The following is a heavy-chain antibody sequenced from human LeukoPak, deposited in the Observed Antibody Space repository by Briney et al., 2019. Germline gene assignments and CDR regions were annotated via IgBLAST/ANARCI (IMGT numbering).Heavy chain of an antibody. J-gene: IGHJ3*02. Sequence: SETLSLTCTVSGGFISSYYWSWIRQPPGKGLEWIGYIYYSGSTNYNPSLKSRVTISVDTSKNQFSLKLSSVTAADTAVYYCARLPLTWYAFDIWGQGTMVTVSS. V-gene: IGHV4-59*01. CDR1: GGFISSYY. CDR2: IYYSGST. CDR3: ARLPLTWYAFDI. D-gene: IGHD2-8*02.